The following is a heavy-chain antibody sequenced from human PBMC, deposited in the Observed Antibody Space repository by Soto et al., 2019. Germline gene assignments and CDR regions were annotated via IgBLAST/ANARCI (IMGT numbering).Heavy chain of an antibody. D-gene: IGHD6-13*01. J-gene: IGHJ6*02. Sequence: QLQLQESGPGLVKPSETLSLTCTVSGGSISSSSYYWGWIRQPPGKGLEWIGSIYYSGSTYYNPSLKGRVTISVDTSKNQFSLKLSSVTAADTAVYYCASPYSSRLSGYYGMDVWGQGTTVTVSS. CDR2: IYYSGST. CDR3: ASPYSSRLSGYYGMDV. V-gene: IGHV4-39*01. CDR1: GGSISSSSYY.